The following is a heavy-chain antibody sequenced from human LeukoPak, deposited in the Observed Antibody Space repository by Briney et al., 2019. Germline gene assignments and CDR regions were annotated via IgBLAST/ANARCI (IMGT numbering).Heavy chain of an antibody. D-gene: IGHD3-10*01. CDR1: GFTVSSNY. CDR2: IYSGGST. J-gene: IGHJ4*02. V-gene: IGHV3-53*01. CDR3: ARESSVVRGVITDFDY. Sequence: PGGSLRLSCAASGFTVSSNYMSWVRQAPGKGLEWGSVIYSGGSTYYADSVKGRFTISRDNAKNSLYLQMNSLRAEDTAVYYCARESSVVRGVITDFDYWGQGTLVTVSS.